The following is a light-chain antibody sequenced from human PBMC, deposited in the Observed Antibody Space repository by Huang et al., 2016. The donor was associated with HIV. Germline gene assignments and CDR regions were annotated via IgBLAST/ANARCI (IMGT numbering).Light chain of an antibody. J-gene: IGKJ1*01. CDR1: QGISKS. V-gene: IGKV1-NL1*01. CDR2: ATS. CDR3: QQYQRVPWT. Sequence: DIQMTQSPSSLSASVGHRVTIICRASQGISKSFAWYQQKPGKAPKLLLYATSKLESVVPSIFSGSGSGTHYTLTISTLQPEDLATYYCQQYQRVPWTFGQGTKVAI.